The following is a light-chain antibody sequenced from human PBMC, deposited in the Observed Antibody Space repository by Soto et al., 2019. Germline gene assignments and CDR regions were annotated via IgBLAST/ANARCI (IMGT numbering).Light chain of an antibody. CDR3: QQRSNWPPK. Sequence: EIVVTQSPATLSLSPGERATLSCRASQSVSSYLAWYQQKPGQAPRLLIYDASNRATGIPARFSGSGSGTDFTLTISSLAPEDFAVYYCQQRSNWPPKFGQGTKVEI. J-gene: IGKJ1*01. V-gene: IGKV3-11*01. CDR1: QSVSSY. CDR2: DAS.